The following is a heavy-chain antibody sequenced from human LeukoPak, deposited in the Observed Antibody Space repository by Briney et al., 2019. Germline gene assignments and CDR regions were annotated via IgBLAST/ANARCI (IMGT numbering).Heavy chain of an antibody. CDR1: GFTFSSYS. V-gene: IGHV3-21*01. J-gene: IGHJ5*02. Sequence: GGSLRLSCAASGFTFSSYSMNWVRPAPGKGLEWVSSISSSSSYIYYADSVKGRFTISRDNAKNSLYLQMNSLRAEDTAVYYCARDGRVGATSAPGVNWFDPWGQGTLVTVSS. CDR3: ARDGRVGATSAPGVNWFDP. CDR2: ISSSSSYI. D-gene: IGHD1-26*01.